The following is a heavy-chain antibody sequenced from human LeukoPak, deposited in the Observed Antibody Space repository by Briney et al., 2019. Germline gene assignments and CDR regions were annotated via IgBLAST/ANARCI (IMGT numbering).Heavy chain of an antibody. CDR2: ISGSGGST. Sequence: GGSLRLSCAASGFTFSSYGMSWVRQAPGKGLEWVSAISGSGGSTYYADSVKGRFTISRDNSKTTLYLQMNSLRAEDTAVYYCAKAHYYDSSGYSAFDYWGQGTLVTVSS. CDR1: GFTFSSYG. V-gene: IGHV3-23*01. J-gene: IGHJ4*02. CDR3: AKAHYYDSSGYSAFDY. D-gene: IGHD3-22*01.